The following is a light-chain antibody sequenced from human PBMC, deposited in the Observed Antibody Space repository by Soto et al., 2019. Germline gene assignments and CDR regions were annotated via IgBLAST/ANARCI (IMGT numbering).Light chain of an antibody. Sequence: EIVLTQSPGTLSLSPGERATLSCRASQSVSCSYLAWYQQKPGQAPSLLIYGASSMATGIPHRFSGSGSGTDFTLTISRLEPEDWAVYYCQQYGSSPYPFDQPTKLEIK. CDR3: QQYGSSPYP. V-gene: IGKV3-20*01. CDR2: GAS. J-gene: IGKJ2*01. CDR1: QSVSCSY.